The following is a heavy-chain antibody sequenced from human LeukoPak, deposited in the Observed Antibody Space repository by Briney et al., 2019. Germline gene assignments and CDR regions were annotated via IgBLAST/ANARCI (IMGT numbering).Heavy chain of an antibody. V-gene: IGHV3-23*01. CDR1: GFSFSINA. CDR2: ISGIGDTL. D-gene: IGHD6-19*01. CDR3: AKKNGGGWPTIFFDY. J-gene: IGHJ4*02. Sequence: GGSLRLSCVASGFSFSINAMIWVRQAPGKGLEWVSGISGIGDTLFYSDPVKGRFTISRDNSKNTVYLQMNSPRVEDSAVYYCAKKNGGGWPTIFFDYWGQGILVTVSS.